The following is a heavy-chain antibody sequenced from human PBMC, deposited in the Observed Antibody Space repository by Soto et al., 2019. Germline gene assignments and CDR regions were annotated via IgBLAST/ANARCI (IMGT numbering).Heavy chain of an antibody. D-gene: IGHD4-4*01. V-gene: IGHV4-30-4*01. Sequence: SETLSLTCTVSGGSISSGDYYWSWIRQPPGKGLEWIGYIYYSGSTYYNPSLKSRVTISVDTSKNQFSLKLSSVTAADTAVYYCARDEAVTNYYYYGMDVWGQGTTVTVSS. CDR3: ARDEAVTNYYYYGMDV. J-gene: IGHJ6*02. CDR1: GGSISSGDYY. CDR2: IYYSGST.